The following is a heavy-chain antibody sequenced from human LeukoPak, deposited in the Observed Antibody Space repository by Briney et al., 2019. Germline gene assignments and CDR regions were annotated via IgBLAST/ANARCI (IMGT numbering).Heavy chain of an antibody. V-gene: IGHV3-66*02. CDR3: AREGLTISGVAY. CDR1: GFTVSSNY. J-gene: IGHJ4*02. D-gene: IGHD3-3*01. CDR2: IYSGGTT. Sequence: PGGSLKLSCAASGFTVSSNYMSWVRQAPGKGLEWVSVIYSGGTTYYADSVKGRFTISRDNSKNTLYLQMNSLRVEDTGVYYCAREGLTISGVAYWGQGTLVTVSS.